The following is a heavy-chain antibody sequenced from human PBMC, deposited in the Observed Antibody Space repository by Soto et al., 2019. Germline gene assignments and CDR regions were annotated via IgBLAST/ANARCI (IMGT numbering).Heavy chain of an antibody. Sequence: GGSLRLSCAASGFTFSDHYMSWLPQAPGKGLEWVSYISSSGSTIYYADSVKGRFTISRDNAKNSLYLQMNSLRAEDTAVYYCASPYAISFHYWGQGALVTVSS. CDR2: ISSSGSTI. D-gene: IGHD2-8*01. CDR3: ASPYAISFHY. J-gene: IGHJ4*02. CDR1: GFTFSDHY. V-gene: IGHV3-11*01.